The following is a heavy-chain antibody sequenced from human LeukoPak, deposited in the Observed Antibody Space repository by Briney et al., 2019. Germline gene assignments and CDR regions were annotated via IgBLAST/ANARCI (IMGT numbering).Heavy chain of an antibody. CDR1: GHTFTGYY. CDR2: INPNSGGT. Sequence: GASVKVSCKAFGHTFTGYYIHWVRQAPGQGLEYMGWINPNSGGTNYAQKFQGRVTMTRDTSITTAYMELSRLRSDDTAVYYYARLPYCTNGVCYPFDYWGQGTLVTVSS. CDR3: ARLPYCTNGVCYPFDY. D-gene: IGHD2-8*01. V-gene: IGHV1-2*02. J-gene: IGHJ4*02.